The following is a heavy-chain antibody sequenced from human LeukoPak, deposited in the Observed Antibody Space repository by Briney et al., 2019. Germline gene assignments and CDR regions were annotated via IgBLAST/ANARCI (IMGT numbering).Heavy chain of an antibody. D-gene: IGHD3-22*01. V-gene: IGHV1-8*01. CDR3: ARRMNYDSRVFQH. CDR2: MNPSSGNT. CDR1: GYTFTSYD. Sequence: GASVTVSCKASGYTFTSYDINWVRQATGQGLEWMGWMNPSSGNTGYAQKFQGRVTMTRNTSINTAYMELSSLTSEDTAVYYCARRMNYDSRVFQHWGQGTLVTVSS. J-gene: IGHJ1*01.